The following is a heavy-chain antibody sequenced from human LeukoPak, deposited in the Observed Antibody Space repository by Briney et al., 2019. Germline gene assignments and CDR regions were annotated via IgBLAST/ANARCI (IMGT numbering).Heavy chain of an antibody. J-gene: IGHJ3*02. V-gene: IGHV1-8*01. CDR3: ARDDKDYYGSGPYAFDI. CDR2: MNPNSGNT. D-gene: IGHD3-10*01. CDR1: GYTFTSYD. Sequence: ASVKVSCKASGYTFTSYDINWVRQATGQGLEWMGWMNPNSGNTGYAQKFQGRVTMTRNTSISTAYMELSSLRSEDTAVYYCARDDKDYYGSGPYAFDIWGQGTMVTVSS.